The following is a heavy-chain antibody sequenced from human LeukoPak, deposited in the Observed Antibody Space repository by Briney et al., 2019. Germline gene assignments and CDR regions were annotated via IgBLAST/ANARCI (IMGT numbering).Heavy chain of an antibody. J-gene: IGHJ4*02. Sequence: GGSLRLSCVASGITFSNYAVSWVRQAPEKGLDWVSVISGSAHKIRYADSVKGRFTISRDNAKNSLYLQMNSLRAADTAVYYCASESYDSSGYYYVWGQGTLVTVSS. CDR3: ASESYDSSGYYYV. CDR2: ISGSAHKI. D-gene: IGHD3-22*01. V-gene: IGHV3-23*01. CDR1: GITFSNYA.